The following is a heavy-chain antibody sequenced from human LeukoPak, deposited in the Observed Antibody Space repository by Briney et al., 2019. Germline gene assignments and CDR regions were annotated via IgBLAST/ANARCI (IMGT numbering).Heavy chain of an antibody. D-gene: IGHD6-19*01. V-gene: IGHV4-59*01. CDR1: GGSISNYY. CDR3: ARGLSYSYYYMDV. CDR2: IYYTGST. J-gene: IGHJ6*03. Sequence: SETLSLTCTVSGGSISNYYWSWIRQPPGKGLKWIGYIYYTGSTNYNPSLKSRVTISVDTSKNQFSLKLSSVTAADTAVYYCARGLSYSYYYMDVWGKGTTVTISS.